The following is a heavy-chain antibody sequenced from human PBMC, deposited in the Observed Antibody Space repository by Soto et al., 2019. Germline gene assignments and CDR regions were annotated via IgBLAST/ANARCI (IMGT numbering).Heavy chain of an antibody. D-gene: IGHD3-10*01. V-gene: IGHV6-1*01. CDR1: GDSVSRNSAA. J-gene: IGHJ2*01. Sequence: QVQLQQSGPGLVKPSQTLSLTCAISGDSVSRNSAAWNWIRQSPSRGLEWLGRTYYRSKWYNDYAAAVKSSITINPDTYHNQFSLHLNSVTSEDTAVYYCARDPAPPGTRSWYFDLWGRGTLVPVSS. CDR2: TYYRSKWYN. CDR3: ARDPAPPGTRSWYFDL.